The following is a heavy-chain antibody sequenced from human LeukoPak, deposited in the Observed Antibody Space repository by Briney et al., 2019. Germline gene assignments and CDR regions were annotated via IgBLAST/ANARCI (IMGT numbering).Heavy chain of an antibody. CDR3: AREPKQYSSGWYSYSMDV. V-gene: IGHV1-69*04. CDR2: IIPILGIA. D-gene: IGHD6-19*01. Sequence: GASVKVSCKASGGTFSSYAISWVRQAPGQGLEWMGRIIPILGIANYAQKFQGRVTITADKSTSTAYMELSSLRSEDTAVYYCAREPKQYSSGWYSYSMDVWGQGTTVTVSS. CDR1: GGTFSSYA. J-gene: IGHJ6*02.